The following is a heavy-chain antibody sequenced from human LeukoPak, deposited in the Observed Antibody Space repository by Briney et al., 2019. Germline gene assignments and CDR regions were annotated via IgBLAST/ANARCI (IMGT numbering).Heavy chain of an antibody. Sequence: GGSLRLSCAASGFTFSSYGMHWVRQAPGKGLEWVALITYDGYYKYYADSVKGRFTISRDDSKNTLYLQMNSLRAEDTAIYYCAKDLITMVRGSAMDVWGQGTTVTVSS. CDR3: AKDLITMVRGSAMDV. CDR1: GFTFSSYG. CDR2: ITYDGYYK. V-gene: IGHV3-30*18. J-gene: IGHJ6*02. D-gene: IGHD3-10*01.